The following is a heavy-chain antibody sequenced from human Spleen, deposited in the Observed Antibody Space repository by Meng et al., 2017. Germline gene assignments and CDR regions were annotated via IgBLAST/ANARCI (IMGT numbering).Heavy chain of an antibody. J-gene: IGHJ4*02. CDR2: IYYSGST. CDR3: ARGRGGMATSFDY. V-gene: IGHV4-39*06. CDR1: GGSISSSSYY. Sequence: RLQLQESGPGLVKPSETLSLTCTVSGGSISSSSYYWGWIRQPPGKGLEWIGSIYYSGSTYYNPSLKSRVTISVDTSKNQFSLKLSSVTAADTAVYYCARGRGGMATSFDYWGQGTLVTVSS. D-gene: IGHD5-24*01.